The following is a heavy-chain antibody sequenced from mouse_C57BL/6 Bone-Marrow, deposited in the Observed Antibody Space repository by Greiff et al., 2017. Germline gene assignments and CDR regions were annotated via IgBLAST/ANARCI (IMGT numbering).Heavy chain of an antibody. D-gene: IGHD1-1*01. CDR3: ARSLYYYGSGGFAY. J-gene: IGHJ3*01. CDR2: INPYNGGT. Sequence: EVQLQQSGPVLVKPGASVKMSCKASGYTFTDYYMNWVKQSHGKSLEWIGVINPYNGGTSYNQKFKGKATLTVDKASSTAYMELNSLTSEDSAVYYCARSLYYYGSGGFAYWGQGTLVTVSA. V-gene: IGHV1-19*01. CDR1: GYTFTDYY.